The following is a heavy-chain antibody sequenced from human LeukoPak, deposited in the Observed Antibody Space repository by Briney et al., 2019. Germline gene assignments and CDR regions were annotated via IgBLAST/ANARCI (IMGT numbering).Heavy chain of an antibody. CDR3: ARELVYYGSGSRNY. J-gene: IGHJ4*02. Sequence: GGSLRLSCAASGFTFSSYAMHWVHQAPGKGLEWVAVISYDGSNKYYADSVKGRFTISRDNSKNTLYLQMNSLRAEDTAVYYCARELVYYGSGSRNYWGQGTLATVSS. CDR2: ISYDGSNK. CDR1: GFTFSSYA. D-gene: IGHD3-10*01. V-gene: IGHV3-30-3*01.